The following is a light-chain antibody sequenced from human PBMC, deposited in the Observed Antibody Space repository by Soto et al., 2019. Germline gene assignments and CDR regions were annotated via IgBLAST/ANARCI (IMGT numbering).Light chain of an antibody. CDR3: QQYGNSPWT. J-gene: IGKJ1*01. CDR2: STS. CDR1: QSVSSSY. Sequence: ETGVSQSPSTLSVSTGERATLSCRASQSVSSSYLAWYQQKPGQAPRLLIYSTSSRATGIPDRFSGSGSGTEFTLTISRLEPEDFAVYYCQQYGNSPWTFAQGTMVDVK. V-gene: IGKV3-20*01.